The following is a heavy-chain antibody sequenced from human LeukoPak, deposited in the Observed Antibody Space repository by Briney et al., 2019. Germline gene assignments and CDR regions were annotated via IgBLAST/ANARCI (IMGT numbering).Heavy chain of an antibody. J-gene: IGHJ4*02. D-gene: IGHD2-2*01. CDR1: GGSISSSSYY. V-gene: IGHV4-39*07. CDR3: ARSPGHRDVGYCSSTSCLTPFSDY. CDR2: INHSGST. Sequence: SETLSLTCTVSGGSISSSSYYWGWIRQPPGKGLEWIGEINHSGSTNYNPSLKSRVTISVDTSKNQFSLKLSSVTAADTAVYYCARSPGHRDVGYCSSTSCLTPFSDYWGQGTLVTVSS.